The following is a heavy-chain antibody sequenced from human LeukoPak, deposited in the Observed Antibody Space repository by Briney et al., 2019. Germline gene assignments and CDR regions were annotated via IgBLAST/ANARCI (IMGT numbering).Heavy chain of an antibody. CDR2: ISYDGSNK. J-gene: IGHJ4*02. Sequence: PGGSLRLSCAASGFTFSSYAMHWVRQAPGKGLEWVAVISYDGSNKYYADSVKGRFTISRDNSKNTLYLQMNSLRAEDTAVYYCARDYLWFGELFGYFDYWGQGTLVTVSS. CDR1: GFTFSSYA. CDR3: ARDYLWFGELFGYFDY. D-gene: IGHD3-10*01. V-gene: IGHV3-30*04.